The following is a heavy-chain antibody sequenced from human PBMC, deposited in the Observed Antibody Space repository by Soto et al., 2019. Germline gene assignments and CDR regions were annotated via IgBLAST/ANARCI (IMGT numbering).Heavy chain of an antibody. Sequence: VASVKVSCKASGYTFTSYGISWVRQAPGQGLEWMGWISAYNGNTNYAQKLQGRVTMTTDTSTSTAYMELRSLRSDDTAVYYCARGGLAVADYYYYYSMDVWGQGTTVTVSS. CDR3: ARGGLAVADYYYYYSMDV. V-gene: IGHV1-18*01. J-gene: IGHJ6*02. CDR2: ISAYNGNT. CDR1: GYTFTSYG. D-gene: IGHD6-19*01.